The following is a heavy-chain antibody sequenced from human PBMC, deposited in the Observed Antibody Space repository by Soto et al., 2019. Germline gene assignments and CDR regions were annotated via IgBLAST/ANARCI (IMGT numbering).Heavy chain of an antibody. V-gene: IGHV3-53*01. Sequence: SLRLSCAASGFTVSSNYMSWVRQAPGKGLEWVSVIYSGGSTYYADSVKGRFTISRDNSKNTLYLQMNSLRAEDTAVYYCARGPDYYDSSGYPPGAEYFQHWGQGTLVTVSS. CDR2: IYSGGST. J-gene: IGHJ1*01. D-gene: IGHD3-22*01. CDR3: ARGPDYYDSSGYPPGAEYFQH. CDR1: GFTVSSNY.